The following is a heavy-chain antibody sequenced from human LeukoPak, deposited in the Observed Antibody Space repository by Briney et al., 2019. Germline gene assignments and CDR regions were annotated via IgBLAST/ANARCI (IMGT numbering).Heavy chain of an antibody. Sequence: GGSLRLSCTASGFTFSSYWMHWVRQAPGKGLEWVSRITSDGSSTSHADSVKGRFTTSRDNAKNTVYLQMNSVRAEDTAVYYCSRDTADDAFDIWGQGTMVTVSS. CDR3: SRDTADDAFDI. CDR2: ITSDGSST. CDR1: GFTFSSYW. J-gene: IGHJ3*02. V-gene: IGHV3-74*01.